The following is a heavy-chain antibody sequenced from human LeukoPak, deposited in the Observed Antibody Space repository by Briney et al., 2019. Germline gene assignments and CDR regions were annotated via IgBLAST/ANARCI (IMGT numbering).Heavy chain of an antibody. CDR3: AKENLMVRGVISRDAFDI. V-gene: IGHV3-23*01. Sequence: PGGSLRLSCAASGFTFSSYAMSWVRQTPGKGLEWVSAISGSGGSTYYADSVKGRFTISRDNSKNTLYLQMNSLRAEDTAVYYCAKENLMVRGVISRDAFDIWGQGTMVTVSS. CDR1: GFTFSSYA. J-gene: IGHJ3*02. CDR2: ISGSGGST. D-gene: IGHD3-10*01.